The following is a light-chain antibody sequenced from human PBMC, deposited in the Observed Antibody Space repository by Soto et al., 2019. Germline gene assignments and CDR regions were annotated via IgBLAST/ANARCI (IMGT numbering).Light chain of an antibody. CDR3: CSYVGSSTYV. J-gene: IGLJ1*01. V-gene: IGLV2-23*02. CDR2: AVT. CDR1: STDVGFYDL. Sequence: QSVLTQPASVSGSPGQSITISCTGTSTDVGFYDLVSWYQQHPDKAPKLMIHAVTKRPSGISSRFCASKSGNTASLSISGLQAEDEADYYCCSYVGSSTYVFGTGTMVTVL.